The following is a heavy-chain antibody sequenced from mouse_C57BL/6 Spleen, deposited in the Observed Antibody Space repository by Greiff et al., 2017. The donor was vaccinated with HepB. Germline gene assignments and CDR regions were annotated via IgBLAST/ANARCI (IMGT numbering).Heavy chain of an antibody. V-gene: IGHV1-66*01. J-gene: IGHJ4*01. CDR2: IYPGSGNT. CDR1: GYTFTSYW. Sequence: VQLQQPGAELVKPGASVKLSCKASGYTFTSYWMHWVKQRPGQGLEWIGWIYPGSGNTKYNEKFKGKATLTADTSSSTAYMQLSSLTSEDSAVYYCARYDYDYDGAMDYWGQGTSVTVSS. CDR3: ARYDYDYDGAMDY. D-gene: IGHD2-4*01.